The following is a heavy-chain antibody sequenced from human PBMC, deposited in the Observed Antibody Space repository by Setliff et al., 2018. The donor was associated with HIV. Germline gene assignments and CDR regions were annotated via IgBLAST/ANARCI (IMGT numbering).Heavy chain of an antibody. D-gene: IGHD5-12*01. CDR3: ARYTVGSMVDY. J-gene: IGHJ4*02. CDR1: GGSIISDIFY. CDR2: IYPGST. V-gene: IGHV4-39*01. Sequence: SETLSLTCSVSGGSIISDIFYWGWIRQPPGQGLSWIGSIYPGSTKCNPSLRSRLTISLDSPTNQFSVTLSSVTAADPAMYYCARYTVGSMVDYWGPGTRGTVSA.